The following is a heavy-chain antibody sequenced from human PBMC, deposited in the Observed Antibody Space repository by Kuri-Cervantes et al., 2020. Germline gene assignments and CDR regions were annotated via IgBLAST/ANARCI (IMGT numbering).Heavy chain of an antibody. J-gene: IGHJ4*02. CDR1: GYTFTGYY. V-gene: IGHV1-2*02. Sequence: ASVKVSCKASGYTFTGYYMHWVRQAPGQGLEWMGWINPNSGGTNYAQKFQGRVTMTRDTSISTAYMELSRRRSDDTAVYYCARDDSSWDAIDYWGQGTLVTVSS. D-gene: IGHD6-13*01. CDR3: ARDDSSWDAIDY. CDR2: INPNSGGT.